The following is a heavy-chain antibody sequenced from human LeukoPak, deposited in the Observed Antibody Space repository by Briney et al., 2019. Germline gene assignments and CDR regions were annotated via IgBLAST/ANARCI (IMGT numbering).Heavy chain of an antibody. J-gene: IGHJ3*02. CDR1: GYTFTNYY. V-gene: IGHV1-46*01. CDR2: INPGGGNT. D-gene: IGHD5-24*01. Sequence: ASVKVSCKASGYTFTNYYIHWVRQAPGQGLEWMGLINPGGGNTDYAQNFQGRVTMTRDTSASTVYMELSSLRSEDTAIYYCARIRDGYNEAYDIWGQGTVVTVPS. CDR3: ARIRDGYNEAYDI.